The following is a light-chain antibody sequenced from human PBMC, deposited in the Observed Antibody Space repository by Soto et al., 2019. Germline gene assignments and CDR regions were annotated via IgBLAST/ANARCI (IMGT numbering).Light chain of an antibody. CDR3: GSYSSSSTLYV. J-gene: IGLJ1*01. CDR2: DVS. V-gene: IGLV2-14*03. CDR1: SSDVGGSNY. Sequence: QSVLTQPASVSGSPGQSITISCTGTSSDVGGSNYVSWYQQHPGKAPKLMIYDVSNRPSGVSNRFSGSKSGNTASLTISGLQAEDEADYYCGSYSSSSTLYVLGTGTELTVL.